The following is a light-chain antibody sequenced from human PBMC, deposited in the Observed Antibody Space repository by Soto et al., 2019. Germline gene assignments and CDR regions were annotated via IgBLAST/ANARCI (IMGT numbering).Light chain of an antibody. CDR3: QQYNNWPRT. J-gene: IGKJ1*01. Sequence: EMVMTQSPATLSVSPGERATLSCRASQSISGNLAWYQQKPGQAPRLLIYGASTRATGIPARFSGSGSGTEFTLTISSLQSEDFAVYYCQQYNNWPRTFGQGTKVEIK. CDR2: GAS. CDR1: QSISGN. V-gene: IGKV3-15*01.